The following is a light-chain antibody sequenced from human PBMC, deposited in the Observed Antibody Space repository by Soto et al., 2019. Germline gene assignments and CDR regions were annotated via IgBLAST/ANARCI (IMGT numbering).Light chain of an antibody. CDR1: SSDVGGYNY. V-gene: IGLV2-14*01. J-gene: IGLJ1*01. CDR2: DVS. CDR3: SSYTSSSTYV. Sequence: QSALTQPASVSGSPGQSITISCTGTSSDVGGYNYVSWYQQHPGKAPKLMIYDVSNRPSGVSNCFSGSKSGNTASLTISGLQAEDEADYYCSSYTSSSTYVFVTGTKLTVL.